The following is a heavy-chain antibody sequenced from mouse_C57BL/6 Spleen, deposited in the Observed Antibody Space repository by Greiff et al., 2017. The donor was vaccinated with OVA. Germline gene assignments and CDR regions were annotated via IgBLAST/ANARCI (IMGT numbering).Heavy chain of an antibody. D-gene: IGHD3-1*01. CDR3: ARQPSGYAMDY. CDR1: GSAFSSYW. CDR2: IYPGDGDT. V-gene: IGHV1-80*01. J-gene: IGHJ4*01. Sequence: VEESGASVKISCKASGSAFSSYWMNWVKQRPGKGLEWIGQIYPGDGDTNYNGKFKGKATLTADKSSSTAYMQLSSLTSEDSAVYFCARQPSGYAMDYWGQGTSVTVSS.